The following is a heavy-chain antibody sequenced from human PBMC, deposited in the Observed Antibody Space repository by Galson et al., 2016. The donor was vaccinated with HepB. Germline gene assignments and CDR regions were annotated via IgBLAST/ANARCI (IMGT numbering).Heavy chain of an antibody. V-gene: IGHV3-30*03. Sequence: SLRLSCAASGFTFSDYGMHWVRQAPGKGLEWVAVISDDEVSKHYADSVKGRFTISRDNSKNMLYLQLTSLRIEDTAVYFCARPRRWTYYYYGMDVWGQGTTVTVSS. J-gene: IGHJ6*02. D-gene: IGHD3/OR15-3a*01. CDR1: GFTFSDYG. CDR2: ISDDEVSK. CDR3: ARPRRWTYYYYGMDV.